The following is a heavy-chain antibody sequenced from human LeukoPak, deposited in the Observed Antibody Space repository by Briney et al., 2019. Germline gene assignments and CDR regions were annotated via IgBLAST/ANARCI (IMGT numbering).Heavy chain of an antibody. CDR2: ISSSSSYI. CDR3: ARLATTVTTPFDY. J-gene: IGHJ4*02. CDR1: GFTFSIYN. V-gene: IGHV3-21*01. Sequence: GGSLRLSCAASGFTFSIYNMNWVRQAPGKGLEWVSSISSSSSYIYYADSVKGRFTISRDNAKNSLYLQMNSLRAEDTAVYYCARLATTVTTPFDYWGQGTLVTVSS. D-gene: IGHD4-17*01.